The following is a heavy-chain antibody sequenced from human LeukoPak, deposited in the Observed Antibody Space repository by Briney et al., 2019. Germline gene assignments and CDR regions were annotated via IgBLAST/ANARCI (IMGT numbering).Heavy chain of an antibody. D-gene: IGHD6-13*01. CDR3: ARGENPGYSSSWTRAEVYAFDI. J-gene: IGHJ3*02. CDR1: GDSVSSNSAA. CDR2: TYYRSKWYN. V-gene: IGHV6-1*01. Sequence: SQTLSLTCAISGDSVSSNSAAWNWIRQSPSRGLEWLGRTYYRSKWYNDYAVSVKSRITINPDTSKNQFSLQLNSVTPEDTAVYYCARGENPGYSSSWTRAEVYAFDIWGQGTMVTVSS.